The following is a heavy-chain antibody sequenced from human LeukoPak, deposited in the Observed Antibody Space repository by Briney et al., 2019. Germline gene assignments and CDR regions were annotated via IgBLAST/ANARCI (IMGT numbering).Heavy chain of an antibody. CDR3: AKDPPILRWSFDY. CDR2: VTGGGGTT. J-gene: IGHJ4*02. D-gene: IGHD4-23*01. V-gene: IGHV3-23*01. Sequence: PGGSLRLSCAASGFTFSTYAVSWVHRTPGKGLEEVSAVTGGGGTTYYADSVKGRFTISRDNSKNTLSLQMNSLRAEDTSVYYCAKDPPILRWSFDYWGQGTLVTVSS. CDR1: GFTFSTYA.